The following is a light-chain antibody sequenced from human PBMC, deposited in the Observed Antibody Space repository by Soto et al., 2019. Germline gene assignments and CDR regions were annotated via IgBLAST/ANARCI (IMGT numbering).Light chain of an antibody. J-gene: IGLJ1*01. CDR1: SSDVGGYNY. CDR3: SSYAGSNIGV. V-gene: IGLV2-8*01. CDR2: EVS. Sequence: QSVLTQPPSASGSPGQSVTISCTGTSSDVGGYNYVSWYQQHPGKAPKLMIYEVSKRPSGVPDRFSGSKSGNTASLTVSGLQPEDEADYYCSSYAGSNIGVFGTGTKLTVL.